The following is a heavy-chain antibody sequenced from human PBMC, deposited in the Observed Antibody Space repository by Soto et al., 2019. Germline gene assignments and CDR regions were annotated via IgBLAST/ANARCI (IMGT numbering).Heavy chain of an antibody. CDR3: AREGYYSGSGGYSPPRYYGMDV. CDR1: GGTFSSYA. CDR2: IIPIFGTA. J-gene: IGHJ6*02. V-gene: IGHV1-69*05. Sequence: SVKVSCKASGGTFSSYAISWVRQAPGQGLEWMGGIIPIFGTANYAQKFQGRATMTTDTSTRTAYMELKSLRSDDTAVYYCAREGYYSGSGGYSPPRYYGMDVWGQGTTVTVSS. D-gene: IGHD3-10*01.